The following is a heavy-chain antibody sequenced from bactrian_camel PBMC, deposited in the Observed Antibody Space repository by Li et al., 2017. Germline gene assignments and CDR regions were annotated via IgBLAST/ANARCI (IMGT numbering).Heavy chain of an antibody. D-gene: IGHD7*01. J-gene: IGHJ4*01. V-gene: IGHV3S6*01. CDR3: VAAGFDY. CDR2: VDGGGEQT. CDR1: GFTFSDYW. Sequence: HVQLVESGGTLVQPGGSLRLSCAASGFTFSDYWMSWVRQAPGKGLEWIAVVDGGGEQTFRGDSVQDRFTISRDNAKNTLYLQMNSLKPEDTAIYYCVAAGFDYWGQGTQVTVS.